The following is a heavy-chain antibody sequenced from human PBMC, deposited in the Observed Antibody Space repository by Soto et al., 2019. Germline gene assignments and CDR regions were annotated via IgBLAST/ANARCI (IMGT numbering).Heavy chain of an antibody. D-gene: IGHD3-9*01. Sequence: SEKVSCKASGGTFSSYAISWVRQAPGQGLEWMGGIIPIFGTANYAQKFQGRVTITADESTSTAYMELSSLRSEDTAVYYCARDREYYDILAGSPHQYYYGMDVWGQGTTVTVSS. J-gene: IGHJ6*02. V-gene: IGHV1-69*13. CDR3: ARDREYYDILAGSPHQYYYGMDV. CDR2: IIPIFGTA. CDR1: GGTFSSYA.